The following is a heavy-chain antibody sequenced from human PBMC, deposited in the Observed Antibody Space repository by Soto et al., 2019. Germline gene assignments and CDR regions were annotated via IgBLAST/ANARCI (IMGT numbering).Heavy chain of an antibody. D-gene: IGHD6-19*01. CDR2: IDCDGTTT. V-gene: IGHV3-74*01. CDR3: ARRIAVAGTYDH. J-gene: IGHJ4*02. Sequence: EVQLVESGGGVVQPGGSLRLSCAASGFTFNSYWMHWVRQVPGKGLECVSRIDCDGTTTHYADSVKGRFTISSDNAKNTLYLQMNSLRAEDSALYLCARRIAVAGTYDHWGQGTLVTVSS. CDR1: GFTFNSYW.